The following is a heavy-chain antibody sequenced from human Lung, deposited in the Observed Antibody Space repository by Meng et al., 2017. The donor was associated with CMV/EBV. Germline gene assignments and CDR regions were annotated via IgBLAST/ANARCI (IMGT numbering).Heavy chain of an antibody. Sequence: GGSLRLXXAASGFTFSSYGMHWVRQAPGKGLEWVAFIRYDGSNKYYADSVKGRFTISRDNSKNTLYLQMNSLRAEDTAVYYCAKGDLGSSPYYYYGMDVWGQGTXVTVSS. CDR1: GFTFSSYG. CDR2: IRYDGSNK. J-gene: IGHJ6*02. V-gene: IGHV3-30*02. D-gene: IGHD6-6*01. CDR3: AKGDLGSSPYYYYGMDV.